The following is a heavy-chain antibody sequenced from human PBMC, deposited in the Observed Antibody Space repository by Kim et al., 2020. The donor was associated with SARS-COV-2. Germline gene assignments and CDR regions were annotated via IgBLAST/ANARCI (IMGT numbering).Heavy chain of an antibody. D-gene: IGHD6-13*01. CDR1: VGSFSGYY. J-gene: IGHJ4*02. Sequence: SETLSLTCAVYVGSFSGYYWSWIRQPSGKGLEWIGEINHSGSTNYNPSLKSRVTISVDTSKNQFSLKLSSVTAADTAVYYCARPGYSSSWYPYFDYWGQG. V-gene: IGHV4-34*01. CDR2: INHSGST. CDR3: ARPGYSSSWYPYFDY.